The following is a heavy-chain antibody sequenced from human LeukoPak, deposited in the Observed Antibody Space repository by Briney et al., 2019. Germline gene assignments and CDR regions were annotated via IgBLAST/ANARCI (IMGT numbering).Heavy chain of an antibody. CDR1: GYSFTSYW. V-gene: IGHV5-51*01. CDR2: IYPGDSDI. D-gene: IGHD4-17*01. Sequence: GESLKISCKGSGYSFTSYWIGWVRQMPGKGLEWMGIIYPGDSDIRYSPSFQGQVTISADKSINTANLQWSSLKASDTAIYYCARQAHGDQGNAFDIWGQGTMVIVSS. J-gene: IGHJ3*02. CDR3: ARQAHGDQGNAFDI.